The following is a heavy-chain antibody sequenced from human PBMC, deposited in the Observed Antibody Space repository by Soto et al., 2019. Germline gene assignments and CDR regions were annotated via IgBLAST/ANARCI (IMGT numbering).Heavy chain of an antibody. J-gene: IGHJ6*02. CDR1: GGSFSGYY. D-gene: IGHD3-9*01. CDR2: INHSGST. V-gene: IGHV4-34*01. Sequence: SETLSLTCAFYGGSFSGYYWSWIRQPPGKGLEWIGEINHSGSTNYNPSLKSRVTISVDTSKNQFSLKLSSVTAADTAVYYCARRYFDWLLYRPYYYYGKDVWGQGTTVTVSS. CDR3: ARRYFDWLLYRPYYYYGKDV.